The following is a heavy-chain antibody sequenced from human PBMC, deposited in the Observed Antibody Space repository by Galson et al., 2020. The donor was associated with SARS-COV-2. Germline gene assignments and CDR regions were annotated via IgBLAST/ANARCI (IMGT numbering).Heavy chain of an antibody. J-gene: IGHJ2*01. Sequence: GGSLRLSCAASGFNVSDNFINWIRQAPGKGLEWVSYISSAGRYTNYADSVKGRFTISRDKGKNSVYLQMNSLRAEDTAVYYCARDSSGYYYVNWYFDLWGRGTLVTVSS. D-gene: IGHD3-22*01. CDR1: GFNVSDNF. CDR3: ARDSSGYYYVNWYFDL. V-gene: IGHV3-11*06. CDR2: ISSAGRYT.